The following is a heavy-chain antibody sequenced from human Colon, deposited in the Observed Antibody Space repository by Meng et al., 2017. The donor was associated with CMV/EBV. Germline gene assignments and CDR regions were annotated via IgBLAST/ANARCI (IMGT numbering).Heavy chain of an antibody. CDR2: IYPSDSDT. CDR3: ARLKTPPVRQLERVGIDF. CDR1: GYIFTTYW. Sequence: GASLKISCKGSGYIFTTYWIGWVRQMPGKGLEWLGIIYPSDSDTKYSPSFQGQVTISADKSISTAYLQWSSLKASDTAIYYCARLKTPPVRQLERVGIDFWGQGTLVTVSS. V-gene: IGHV5-51*01. J-gene: IGHJ4*02. D-gene: IGHD1-1*01.